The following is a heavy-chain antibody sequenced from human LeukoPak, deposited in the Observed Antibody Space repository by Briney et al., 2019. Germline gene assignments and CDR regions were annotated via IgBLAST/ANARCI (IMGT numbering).Heavy chain of an antibody. Sequence: GGSLRLSCAASGFTFSSYWMSWVRQAPGKGLEWVANIKQDGSEKYYVDSVKGRFTISRDNAKNSLYLQMNSLRAEDTAVYYCAKVAYDFLTVYTRYYYMDVWGKGTTVTVSS. CDR3: AKVAYDFLTVYTRYYYMDV. J-gene: IGHJ6*03. CDR2: IKQDGSEK. D-gene: IGHD3-9*01. V-gene: IGHV3-7*01. CDR1: GFTFSSYW.